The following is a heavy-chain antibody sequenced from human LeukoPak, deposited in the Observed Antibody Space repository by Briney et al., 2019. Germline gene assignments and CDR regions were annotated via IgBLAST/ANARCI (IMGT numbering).Heavy chain of an antibody. V-gene: IGHV3-23*01. CDR2: ISGSGGST. D-gene: IGHD3-22*01. Sequence: GASLRLSCAASGFTFSSYAMSWVRQAPGKGLEWVSAISGSGGSTYYADSVKGRFTISRDNSKNTPYLQMNSLRAEDTAVYYCASDSSGHGDAFDIWGQGTMVTVSS. CDR1: GFTFSSYA. CDR3: ASDSSGHGDAFDI. J-gene: IGHJ3*02.